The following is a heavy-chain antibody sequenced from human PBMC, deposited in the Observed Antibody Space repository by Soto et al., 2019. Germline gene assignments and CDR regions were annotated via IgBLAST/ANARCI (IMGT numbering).Heavy chain of an antibody. J-gene: IGHJ6*02. CDR3: ARVSGYDFWSGYIYYYGMDV. D-gene: IGHD3-3*01. V-gene: IGHV4-34*01. Sequence: LSLTCAVYGGSFSGYYWSWIRQPPGKGLEWIGEINHSGSTNYNPSLKSRVTISVDTSKNQFSLKLSSVTAADTAVYYCARVSGYDFWSGYIYYYGMDVWGQGTTVTVSS. CDR1: GGSFSGYY. CDR2: INHSGST.